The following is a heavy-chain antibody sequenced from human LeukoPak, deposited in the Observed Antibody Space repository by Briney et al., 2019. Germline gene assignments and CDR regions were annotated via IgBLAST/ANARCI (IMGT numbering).Heavy chain of an antibody. D-gene: IGHD1-1*01. CDR3: AGSTTGTTNNWFDP. CDR1: GGTFSSYA. CDR2: IIPILGIA. Sequence: SVKVSCKASGGTFSSYAIIWVRQAPGQGLEWMGRIIPILGIANYAQKFQGRVTITADKSTSTAYMELSSLRSEDTAVYYCAGSTTGTTNNWFDPWGQGTLVTVSS. V-gene: IGHV1-69*04. J-gene: IGHJ5*02.